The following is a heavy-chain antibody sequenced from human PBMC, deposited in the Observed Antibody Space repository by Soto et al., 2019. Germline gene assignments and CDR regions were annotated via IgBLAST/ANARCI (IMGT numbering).Heavy chain of an antibody. D-gene: IGHD3-22*01. Sequence: ASVKVSCKASGYTFTSYGLNWVRQAPGQGLEWMGWISAYNGNTNYAQKFQGRVTMTTDTSTSTAYMELRSLRSDDTAVYYCARSGSSGYDLDYWGQGTLVTVSS. CDR3: ARSGSSGYDLDY. J-gene: IGHJ4*02. V-gene: IGHV1-18*01. CDR1: GYTFTSYG. CDR2: ISAYNGNT.